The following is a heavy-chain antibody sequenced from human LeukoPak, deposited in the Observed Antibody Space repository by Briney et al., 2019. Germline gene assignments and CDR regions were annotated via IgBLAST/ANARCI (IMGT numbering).Heavy chain of an antibody. Sequence: SQTLSLTCTVSGGSISSGSYYWSWIRQPAGKGLEWIGRIYTSGSTNYNPSLKSRVTISVDTSKNQFSLKLSSVTAADTAVYYCARNGEEHTPYYFDYWGQGTLVTVSS. CDR3: ARNGEEHTPYYFDY. CDR1: GGSISSGSYY. CDR2: IYTSGST. V-gene: IGHV4-61*02. J-gene: IGHJ4*02. D-gene: IGHD2-21*01.